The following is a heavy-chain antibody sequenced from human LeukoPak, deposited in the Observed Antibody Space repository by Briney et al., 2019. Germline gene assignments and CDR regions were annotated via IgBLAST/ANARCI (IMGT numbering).Heavy chain of an antibody. CDR2: MNPHSGGT. CDR3: ARSTSGYCSGVACYLDS. CDR1: GYTFTGYY. D-gene: IGHD2-15*01. V-gene: IGHV1-2*02. J-gene: IGHJ4*02. Sequence: GASVKVSCKASGYTFTGYYMHWVRRAPGQGLEYMGWMNPHSGGTDSAQQFQGRVTMTRDTSITTAYLELSSLRSDDTAVYFCARSTSGYCSGVACYLDSWGQGTLVTVSS.